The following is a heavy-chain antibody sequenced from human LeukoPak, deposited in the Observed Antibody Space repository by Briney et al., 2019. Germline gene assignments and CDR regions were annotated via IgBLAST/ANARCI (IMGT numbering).Heavy chain of an antibody. CDR1: GFTFSSNW. CDR3: VRDLGGRSGH. J-gene: IGHJ4*02. V-gene: IGHV3-74*01. Sequence: GGSLRLSCTASGFTFSSNWMHWVRQAPGKGLVWVSRINEDGNTTNYADSVKGRSTIFRDNAKNTLYLQMNSLRAEDTAVYYCVRDLGGRSGHWGQGTLVTVPS. CDR2: INEDGNTT. D-gene: IGHD1-26*01.